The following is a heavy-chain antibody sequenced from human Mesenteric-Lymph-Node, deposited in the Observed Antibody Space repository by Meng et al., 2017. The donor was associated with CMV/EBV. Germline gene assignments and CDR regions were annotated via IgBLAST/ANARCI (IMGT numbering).Heavy chain of an antibody. CDR2: THHSGTI. J-gene: IGHJ4*02. D-gene: IGHD6-13*01. CDR3: ATGPPSSTQQVYFDY. V-gene: IGHV4-4*02. Sequence: GASIMRSVWWSWVREAPGKGREWIAETHHSGTIVYNPSMNSRGTISVDKSRNQVSLNLSSVTAADTAVYYCATGPPSSTQQVYFDYWGQGILVTVSS. CDR1: GASIMRSVW.